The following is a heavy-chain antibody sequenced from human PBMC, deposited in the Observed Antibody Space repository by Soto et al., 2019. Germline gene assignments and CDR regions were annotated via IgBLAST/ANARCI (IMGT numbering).Heavy chain of an antibody. D-gene: IGHD2-15*01. CDR3: AKGYCSGGSCYLAEYFQH. CDR1: GLTFDDYA. CDR2: ISWNSGSI. Sequence: PGGSLRLSCAASGLTFDDYAMHWVRQAPGKGLEWVSGISWNSGSIGYADSVKGRFTISRDNAKNSLYLQMNSLRAEDTALYYCAKGYCSGGSCYLAEYFQHWGQGTLVTVSS. V-gene: IGHV3-9*01. J-gene: IGHJ1*01.